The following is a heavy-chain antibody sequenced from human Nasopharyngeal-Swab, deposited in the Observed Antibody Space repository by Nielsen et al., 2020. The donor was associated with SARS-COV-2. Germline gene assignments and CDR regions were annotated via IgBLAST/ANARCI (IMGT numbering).Heavy chain of an antibody. V-gene: IGHV3-7*05. CDR2: MNEDGSEK. D-gene: IGHD3-3*01. CDR1: GFTSSIYW. CDR3: AREKDFWGGSHYFYMDV. J-gene: IGHJ6*03. Sequence: GGSLRLSCAASGFTSSIYWMTWVRQAPGRGLEWVSNMNEDGSEKNYVDSVKGRFTISRDNAKNLLYLQMNSLRAEDTAVYYCAREKDFWGGSHYFYMDVWGKGTTVTVSS.